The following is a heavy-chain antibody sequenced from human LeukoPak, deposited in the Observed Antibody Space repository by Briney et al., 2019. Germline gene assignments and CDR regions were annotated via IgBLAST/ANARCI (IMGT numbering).Heavy chain of an antibody. CDR2: ISISSSYI. CDR1: GFTFSRYS. J-gene: IGHJ3*02. Sequence: GGSLRLSCAASGFTFSRYSMNWVRQAPGKGLEWVSSISISSSYIYYADSVKGRFTISRDNAKNSLYLQRNSLRAEDTAVYYCARVRRAPGYSSSWDAFDIWGQGTMVTVSS. V-gene: IGHV3-21*01. D-gene: IGHD6-13*01. CDR3: ARVRRAPGYSSSWDAFDI.